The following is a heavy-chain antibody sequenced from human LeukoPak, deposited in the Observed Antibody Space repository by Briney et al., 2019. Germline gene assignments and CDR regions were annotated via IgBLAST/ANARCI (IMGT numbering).Heavy chain of an antibody. CDR2: INPTTGGT. V-gene: IGHV1-2*02. CDR3: ARSGDSSSWYSYYYYGLDL. D-gene: IGHD6-13*01. CDR1: GYTFSGFY. Sequence: GASVKVSCKASGYTFSGFYMHWVRQAPGQGLEWMGWINPTTGGTNYAQKFQGRVTMTRDTSISTAYMEMSSLISDDTAVYYCARSGDSSSWYSYYYYGLDLWGQGTTVTVSS. J-gene: IGHJ6*02.